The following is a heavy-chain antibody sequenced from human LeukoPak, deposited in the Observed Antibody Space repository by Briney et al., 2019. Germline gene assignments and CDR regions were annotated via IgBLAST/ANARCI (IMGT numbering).Heavy chain of an antibody. J-gene: IGHJ3*02. Sequence: SETLSLTCAVSGGSISSGGYSWSWIRQPPGKGLEWIGYIYHSGSTYYNPSLKSRVTISVDTSKNQFSLKLSSVTAADTAVYYCASHYWEPPTRGAFDIWGQGTMVTVSS. CDR2: IYHSGST. CDR1: GGSISSGGYS. D-gene: IGHD1-26*01. CDR3: ASHYWEPPTRGAFDI. V-gene: IGHV4-30-2*02.